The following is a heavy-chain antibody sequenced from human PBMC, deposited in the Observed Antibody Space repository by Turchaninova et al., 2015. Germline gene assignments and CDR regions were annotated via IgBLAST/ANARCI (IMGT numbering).Heavy chain of an antibody. CDR1: GGSISSRSYY. D-gene: IGHD5-12*01. J-gene: IGHJ3*02. CDR3: AGRNRATAAFDI. Sequence: QLQLQESGPGLVKPSETLSLTCTVSGGSISSRSYYWGWIRQPPGKGRVWIGGIYYSGGTYYNPSLKMRDTISVYTSKNQFSLKLSSVTAADTAVYYCAGRNRATAAFDIWGQGTMVTVSS. CDR2: IYYSGGT. V-gene: IGHV4-39*01.